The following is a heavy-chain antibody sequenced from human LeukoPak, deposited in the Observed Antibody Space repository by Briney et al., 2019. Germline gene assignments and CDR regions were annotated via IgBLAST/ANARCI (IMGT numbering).Heavy chain of an antibody. D-gene: IGHD5-18*01. CDR1: GGTFSSYA. J-gene: IGHJ5*02. CDR3: AETAMNNWFDP. Sequence: GASVKVSCKASGGTFSSYAISWVRQAPGQGLEWMGRIIPILGIANYAQKFQGRVTITTDESTSTAYMELSSLRSEDTAVYYCAETAMNNWFDPWGQGTLVTVSS. V-gene: IGHV1-69*04. CDR2: IIPILGIA.